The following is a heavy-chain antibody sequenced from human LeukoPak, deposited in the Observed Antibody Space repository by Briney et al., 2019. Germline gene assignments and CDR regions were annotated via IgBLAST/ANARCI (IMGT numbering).Heavy chain of an antibody. V-gene: IGHV3-23*01. CDR1: GFTFSSYA. CDR2: ISGSGGST. J-gene: IGHJ4*02. D-gene: IGHD2-2*02. Sequence: HAGGSLRLSCAASGFTFSSYAMSWVRQAPGKGLEWVSAISGSGGSTYYADSVKGRFTISRDNSKNTLYLQMNSLRAGDTAVFYCTGYNCSSTRCYTGGFDYWGQGTLVTVSS. CDR3: TGYNCSSTRCYTGGFDY.